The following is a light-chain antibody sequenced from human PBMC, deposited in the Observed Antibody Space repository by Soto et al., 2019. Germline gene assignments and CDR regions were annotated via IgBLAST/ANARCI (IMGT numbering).Light chain of an antibody. J-gene: IGLJ1*01. Sequence: QSALTQPASVSGSPGQSITISCTGASSDVGGYNYVSWYQQHPGQAPKLMIYDVSDRPSGVSNRFSGSKSGNTASLTISGLQAEDEADYYCSSYTSSSPRVFGTGTKLTVL. CDR3: SSYTSSSPRV. CDR2: DVS. V-gene: IGLV2-14*01. CDR1: SSDVGGYNY.